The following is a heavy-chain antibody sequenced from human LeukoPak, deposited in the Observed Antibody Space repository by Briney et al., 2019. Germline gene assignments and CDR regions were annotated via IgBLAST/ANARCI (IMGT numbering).Heavy chain of an antibody. V-gene: IGHV4-59*01. J-gene: IGHJ5*02. Sequence: SETLSLTCTVSAGSISSYYWSWIRQPPGKGLEWIGYIYYSGSTNYNPSLKSRVTISVDTSKNQFSLKLSSVTAADTAVYYCARTPRTCSSTSCPIGRFDPWGQGTLVTVSS. CDR1: AGSISSYY. CDR3: ARTPRTCSSTSCPIGRFDP. D-gene: IGHD2-2*01. CDR2: IYYSGST.